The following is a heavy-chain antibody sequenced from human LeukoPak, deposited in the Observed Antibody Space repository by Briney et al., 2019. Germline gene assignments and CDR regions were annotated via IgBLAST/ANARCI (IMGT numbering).Heavy chain of an antibody. CDR2: IYYSGST. CDR1: GGSISSGGYY. CDR3: ARDKVRAVSGYDFRPYGMDV. Sequence: SETLSLTCTVSGGSISSGGYYWSWIRQHPGKGLEWIGYIYYSGSTYYNPSLKSRVTISVDTSKNQFSLKLSPVTAADTAVYYCARDKVRAVSGYDFRPYGMDVWGQGTTVTVSS. V-gene: IGHV4-31*03. D-gene: IGHD5-12*01. J-gene: IGHJ6*02.